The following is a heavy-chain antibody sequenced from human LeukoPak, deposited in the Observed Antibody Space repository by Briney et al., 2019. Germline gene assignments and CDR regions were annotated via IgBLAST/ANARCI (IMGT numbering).Heavy chain of an antibody. V-gene: IGHV1-8*02. CDR3: ARALRFLEWWEDYYYMDV. Sequence: ASVKVSCKASGSTFSSYDINWVRQATGQGLEWMGWMNPNSGDTGYTQRFQGRVTMTRDTSISTAYMELSRLRSDDTAVYYCARALRFLEWWEDYYYMDVWGKGTTVTVSS. D-gene: IGHD3-3*01. CDR2: MNPNSGDT. CDR1: GSTFSSYD. J-gene: IGHJ6*03.